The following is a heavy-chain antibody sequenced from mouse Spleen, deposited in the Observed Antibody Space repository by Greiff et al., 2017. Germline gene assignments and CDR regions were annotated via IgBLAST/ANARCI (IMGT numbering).Heavy chain of an antibody. V-gene: IGHV1-18*01. J-gene: IGHJ4*01. D-gene: IGHD2-14*01. CDR3: ARKGDSYYRSYYYAMDY. CDR1: GYTFTDYN. Sequence: EVQLQQSGPELVKPGASVKIPCKASGYTFTDYNMDWVKQSHGKSLEWIGDINPNNGGTIYNQKFKGKATLTVDKSSSTAYMELRSLTSEDTAVYYCARKGDSYYRSYYYAMDYWGQGTSVTVSS. CDR2: INPNNGGT.